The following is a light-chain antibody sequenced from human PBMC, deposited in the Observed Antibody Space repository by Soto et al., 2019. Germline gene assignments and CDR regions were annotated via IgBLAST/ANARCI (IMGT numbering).Light chain of an antibody. J-gene: IGKJ5*01. Sequence: ETVMTQSPGTLSVSLGERATLSCRSSQSVSIHLAWYQQKPGQAPRLLIYDTSTRATGIPARFSGSGSGTEFTLAISSLQSEDVAVYYCQQYSNWPPITFGQGTRLEI. CDR3: QQYSNWPPIT. CDR1: QSVSIH. CDR2: DTS. V-gene: IGKV3-15*01.